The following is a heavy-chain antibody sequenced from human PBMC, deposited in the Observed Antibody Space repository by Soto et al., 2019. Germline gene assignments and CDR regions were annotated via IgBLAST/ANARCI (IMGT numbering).Heavy chain of an antibody. Sequence: SGPTLVNPTQTLTLTCTFSGFSLSTSGVGVGWIRQPPGKALEWLALIYWDDDKRYSPSLKSRLTITKDTSKNQVVLTMTNMVPVDTATYYCARTPPGEVWPDAFDVWGQGTMVTVSS. D-gene: IGHD3-10*01. CDR2: IYWDDDK. J-gene: IGHJ3*01. CDR1: GFSLSTSGVG. CDR3: ARTPPGEVWPDAFDV. V-gene: IGHV2-5*02.